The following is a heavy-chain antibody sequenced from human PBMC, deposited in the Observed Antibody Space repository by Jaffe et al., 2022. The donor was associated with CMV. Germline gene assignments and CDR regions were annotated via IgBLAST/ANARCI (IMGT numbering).Heavy chain of an antibody. V-gene: IGHV1-2*02. Sequence: QVQLVQSGAEVKKPGASVKVSCKASGYTFTGYYIHWVRQAPGQGLEWMGWINPNSGGTDYVQKFQGRVTMTRDTSISKAYMELSSLRSDDTAVYYCARGIAARSASPFGYWGQGTLVTVSS. CDR1: GYTFTGYY. CDR3: ARGIAARSASPFGY. D-gene: IGHD6-6*01. CDR2: INPNSGGT. J-gene: IGHJ4*02.